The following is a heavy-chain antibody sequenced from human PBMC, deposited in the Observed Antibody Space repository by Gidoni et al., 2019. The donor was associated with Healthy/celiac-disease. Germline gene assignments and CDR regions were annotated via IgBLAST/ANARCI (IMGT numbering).Heavy chain of an antibody. D-gene: IGHD3-22*01. Sequence: QVQLVQSGAEVKKPGASVKVSCNASGYTFTGYYMPWVRQAPGQGLEWMGWINPNSGGTNYAQKFQGRVTMTRDTSISTAYMELSRLRSDDTAVYYCARDLPYDSSGYYYQNAFDIWGQGTMVTVSS. CDR3: ARDLPYDSSGYYYQNAFDI. CDR2: INPNSGGT. J-gene: IGHJ3*02. V-gene: IGHV1-2*02. CDR1: GYTFTGYY.